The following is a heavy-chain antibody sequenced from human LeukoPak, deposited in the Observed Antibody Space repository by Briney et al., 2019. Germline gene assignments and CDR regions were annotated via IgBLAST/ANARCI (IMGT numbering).Heavy chain of an antibody. Sequence: GGSLRLSCAASGFTFSSYSMNWVRQAPGKGLEWVPSISSSSSYIYYADSVKGRFTISRDNAKNSLYLQMNSLRAEDTAVYYCARDPYSGYDYHLDYWGQGTLVTVSS. J-gene: IGHJ4*02. CDR1: GFTFSSYS. V-gene: IGHV3-21*01. CDR2: ISSSSSYI. D-gene: IGHD5-12*01. CDR3: ARDPYSGYDYHLDY.